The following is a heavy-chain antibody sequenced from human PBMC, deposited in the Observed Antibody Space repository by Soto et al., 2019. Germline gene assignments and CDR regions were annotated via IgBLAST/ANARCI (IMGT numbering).Heavy chain of an antibody. D-gene: IGHD3-10*01. J-gene: IGHJ6*02. CDR1: GYTFTSYG. CDR2: ISAYNGNT. CDR3: ARDSLHRGVIYYGMDV. V-gene: IGHV1-18*01. Sequence: QVQLVQSGAEVKKPGASVKVSCKASGYTFTSYGISWVRQAPGQGLEWMGWISAYNGNTNYAQKLQGRVTMTTDTSTRTAYMELRSLRSDDTAVYYCARDSLHRGVIYYGMDVWGQGTTVTVSS.